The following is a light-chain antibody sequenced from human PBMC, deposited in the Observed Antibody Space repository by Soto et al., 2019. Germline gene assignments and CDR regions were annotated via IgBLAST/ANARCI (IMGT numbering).Light chain of an antibody. Sequence: QSALTQPASVSGSPGQSITISCTGTSSDVGGYNYVSWYQQHPGKAPKLMIYEVGNRPSGVSNRFSGSESGNTASLTISGLQAEDEADYYCCSYTSSSTWVFGGGTKLTVL. V-gene: IGLV2-14*01. J-gene: IGLJ3*02. CDR3: CSYTSSSTWV. CDR1: SSDVGGYNY. CDR2: EVG.